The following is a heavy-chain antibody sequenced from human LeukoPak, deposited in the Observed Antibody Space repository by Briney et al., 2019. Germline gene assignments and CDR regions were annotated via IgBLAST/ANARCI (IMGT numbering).Heavy chain of an antibody. CDR1: GYTFTSYY. V-gene: IGHV1-46*01. CDR3: ARDQSGEWELLSGWWFDP. D-gene: IGHD1-26*01. J-gene: IGHJ5*02. Sequence: ASVKVSCKASGYTFTSYYMHWVRQAPGQGLEWMGIINPSGGSTSYAQKFQGRVTITADESTSTAYMELSSLRSEDTAVYYCARDQSGEWELLSGWWFDPWGQGTLVTVSS. CDR2: INPSGGST.